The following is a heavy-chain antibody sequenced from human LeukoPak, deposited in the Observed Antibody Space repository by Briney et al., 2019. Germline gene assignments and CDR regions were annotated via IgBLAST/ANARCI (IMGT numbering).Heavy chain of an antibody. D-gene: IGHD6-6*01. CDR3: ARHEYSSTNAAFDI. CDR2: IYPGDSDT. J-gene: IGHJ3*02. Sequence: KGGQSLKISCKGSGYSFTRYWIGWVRQMPGKGLEWMGIIYPGDSDTRYSPSFQGQVTISADKSISTAYLQWSSLKASDTAMYYCARHEYSSTNAAFDIWGQGTMVTVSS. CDR1: GYSFTRYW. V-gene: IGHV5-51*01.